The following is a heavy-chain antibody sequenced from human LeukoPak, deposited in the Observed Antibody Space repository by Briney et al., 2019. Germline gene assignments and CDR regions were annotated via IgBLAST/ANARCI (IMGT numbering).Heavy chain of an antibody. CDR1: GFTFSNYA. CDR2: ISDSGGKT. D-gene: IGHD6-13*01. J-gene: IGHJ4*02. CDR3: AKRGLGSSWSNLDY. Sequence: GRSLRLSCAASGFTFSNYAMNWVRQAPGKGLECVSSISDSGGKTYYADSVKGRFTISRDDSKNTLYLQMNSLRAEDTAVYYCAKRGLGSSWSNLDYWGQGTLVTVSS. V-gene: IGHV3-23*01.